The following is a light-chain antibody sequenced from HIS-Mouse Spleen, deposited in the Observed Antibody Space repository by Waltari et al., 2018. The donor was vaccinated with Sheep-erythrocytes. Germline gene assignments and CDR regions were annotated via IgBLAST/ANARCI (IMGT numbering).Light chain of an antibody. CDR2: GNS. CDR3: QSYDSSLSGWV. Sequence: QSVLTQPPSVSGAPGQRVTISCTASSSNTGAGYDVHWYHQLPGTAPKLLIYGNSNRPSGVPDRFSGSKSGTSASLAITGLQAEDEADYYCQSYDSSLSGWVFGGGTKLTVL. V-gene: IGLV1-40*01. J-gene: IGLJ3*02. CDR1: SSNTGAGYD.